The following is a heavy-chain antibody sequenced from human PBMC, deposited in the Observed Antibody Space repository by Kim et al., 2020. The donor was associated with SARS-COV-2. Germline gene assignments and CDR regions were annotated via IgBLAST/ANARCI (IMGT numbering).Heavy chain of an antibody. V-gene: IGHV4-59*08. CDR3: ARLRGVPVYYFDY. Sequence: SETLSLTCTVSGDSMSSYYWSWIRQPPGKGLEWIGYIYYSGSTNYNPSLKSRVTIPVNTSKNQFSLKLSSLSAADTAVNYGARLRGVPVYYFDYCGQGTL. D-gene: IGHD3-10*01. J-gene: IGHJ4*02. CDR2: IYYSGST. CDR1: GDSMSSYY.